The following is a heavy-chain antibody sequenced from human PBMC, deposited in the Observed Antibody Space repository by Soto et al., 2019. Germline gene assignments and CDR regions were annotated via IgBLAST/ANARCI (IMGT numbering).Heavy chain of an antibody. J-gene: IGHJ4*02. Sequence: QVQLQEMGPGLVKPSQTLTITCTVSGDSVNSAYWSWIRQLPGKGLEWMGNIYHTGRTFYNPSLKRRLAISIDTSQPLFSLKLRSVTASDTAVYYCARTDAYNSSFFDSWGQGTVVTVSS. CDR2: IYHTGRT. CDR3: ARTDAYNSSFFDS. CDR1: GDSVNSAY. D-gene: IGHD6-6*01. V-gene: IGHV4-31*03.